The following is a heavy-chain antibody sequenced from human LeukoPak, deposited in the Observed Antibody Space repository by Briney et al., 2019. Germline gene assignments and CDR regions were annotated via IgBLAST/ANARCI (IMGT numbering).Heavy chain of an antibody. CDR2: IYYSGST. V-gene: IGHV4-59*08. Sequence: SETLSLTCTVSGGSISSYYWSWIRQPPGKGLEWIGYIYYSGSTNYNPSLKSRVTISVDTSKNQFSLKLSSVTAADTAVYYCARQPIAAAGTDFDWFDPWGQGTLVTVSS. CDR1: GGSISSYY. D-gene: IGHD6-13*01. J-gene: IGHJ5*02. CDR3: ARQPIAAAGTDFDWFDP.